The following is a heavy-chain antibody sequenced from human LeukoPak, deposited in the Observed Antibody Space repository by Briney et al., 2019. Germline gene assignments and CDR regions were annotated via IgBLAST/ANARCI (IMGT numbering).Heavy chain of an antibody. CDR3: ATSVYGSGSCDY. CDR1: GYTLTELS. J-gene: IGHJ4*02. Sequence: ASVKVSCKVSGYTLTELSMHWVRQAPGKGLEWMGGFDPEDGETIYAQKFQGRVTMTEDTSTDTAYMELSSLRSEDTAVYYCATSVYGSGSCDYWGQGTLVTVSS. D-gene: IGHD3-10*01. V-gene: IGHV1-24*01. CDR2: FDPEDGET.